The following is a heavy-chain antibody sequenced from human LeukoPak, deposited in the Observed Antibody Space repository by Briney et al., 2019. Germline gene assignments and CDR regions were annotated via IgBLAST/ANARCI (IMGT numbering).Heavy chain of an antibody. CDR1: GYTFTSYG. V-gene: IGHV1-69*05. CDR3: ARDRPYSSGPT. J-gene: IGHJ5*02. Sequence: SVKVSCKASGYTFTSYGISWVRQAPGQGLEWMGGIIPIFGTANYAQKFQGRVTITTDESTSTAYMELSSLRSEDTAVYYCARDRPYSSGPTWGQGTLVTVSS. D-gene: IGHD6-25*01. CDR2: IIPIFGTA.